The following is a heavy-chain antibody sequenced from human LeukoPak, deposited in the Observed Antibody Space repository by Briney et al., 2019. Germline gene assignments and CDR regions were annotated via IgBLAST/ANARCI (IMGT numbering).Heavy chain of an antibody. CDR2: IVPIFGTA. Sequence: SVKVSCKASGGTFSSYAISWVRQAPGQGLEWMGGIVPIFGTANYAQKFQGRVTITADESTSTAYMELSSLRSEDTAVYYCARAGCSSTSCYKRAYWFDPWGQGTLVTVSS. CDR3: ARAGCSSTSCYKRAYWFDP. CDR1: GGTFSSYA. V-gene: IGHV1-69*13. J-gene: IGHJ5*02. D-gene: IGHD2-2*02.